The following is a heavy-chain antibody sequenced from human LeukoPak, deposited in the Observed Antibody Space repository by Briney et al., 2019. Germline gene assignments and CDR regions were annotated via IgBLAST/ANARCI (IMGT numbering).Heavy chain of an antibody. J-gene: IGHJ4*02. V-gene: IGHV1-2*02. Sequence: ASVKVSCKASGYTFTGYYMHWVRQAPGQGLEWMGWINPNSGGTNYAQKFQGRVTMTRDTSISTAYMELSRLRSDDTAVYYCAREPTTFGVVTDWGQGTLVTVSS. CDR1: GYTFTGYY. CDR2: INPNSGGT. CDR3: AREPTTFGVVTD. D-gene: IGHD3-3*01.